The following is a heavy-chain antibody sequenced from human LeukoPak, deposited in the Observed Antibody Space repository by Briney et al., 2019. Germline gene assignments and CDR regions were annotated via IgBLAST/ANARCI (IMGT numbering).Heavy chain of an antibody. CDR2: ISGSGGST. V-gene: IGHV3-23*01. CDR1: GFTFSSYA. D-gene: IGHD6-13*01. Sequence: GGSLRLSCAASGFTFSSYAMSWVRQAPGKGLEWVSAISGSGGSTYYADSVKGRFTISRDNSKNTLYLQMNSLRAEGTAVYYCAKAGWQQLYYYYYYYMDVWGKGTTVTVSS. J-gene: IGHJ6*03. CDR3: AKAGWQQLYYYYYYYMDV.